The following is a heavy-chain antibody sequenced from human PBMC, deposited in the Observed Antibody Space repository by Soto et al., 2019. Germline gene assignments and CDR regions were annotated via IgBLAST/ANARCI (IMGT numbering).Heavy chain of an antibody. CDR3: ASCSVVAASFDP. J-gene: IGHJ5*02. CDR1: GGSISSGGYY. D-gene: IGHD2-15*01. CDR2: VYYSGST. V-gene: IGHV4-31*03. Sequence: QVQLQESGPGLVKPSQTLSLTCTVSGGSISSGGYYWSWIRQHPGKGLEWIGYVYYSGSTYYNPSIKSRVTISVDTSKNQFSLKLSSVTAADTAVYYCASCSVVAASFDPWGQGTLVTVSS.